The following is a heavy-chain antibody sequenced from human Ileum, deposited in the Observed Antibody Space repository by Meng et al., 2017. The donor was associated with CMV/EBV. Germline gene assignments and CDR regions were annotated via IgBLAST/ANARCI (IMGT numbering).Heavy chain of an antibody. D-gene: IGHD3-22*01. J-gene: IGHJ5*02. CDR3: ARKVTSGDYLNWFDL. V-gene: IGHV4-4*02. Sequence: EQLQESGPGLVKPSATVSLICAVSDGSVNSNNWWTWVRQPPGKGLEWIGEIYHSGTTHYNPSLKSRVTISLDKSKNQFFLKVTSVTAADTAVYYCARKVTSGDYLNWFDLWGQGTLVTVSS. CDR1: DGSVNSNNW. CDR2: IYHSGTT.